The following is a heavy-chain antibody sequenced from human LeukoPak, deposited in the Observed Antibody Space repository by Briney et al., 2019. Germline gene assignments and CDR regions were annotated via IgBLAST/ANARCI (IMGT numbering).Heavy chain of an antibody. Sequence: PSETLSLTCAVYGGSFSGYYWSWIRQPPGKGLEWIGEINHSGSTNYNPSLKSRVTISVDTSKNQFSLKLSSVTAADTAVYYCARDIAVAGITPAIYCGQGTLVTVSS. V-gene: IGHV4-34*01. D-gene: IGHD6-19*01. J-gene: IGHJ4*02. CDR2: INHSGST. CDR3: ARDIAVAGITPAIY. CDR1: GGSFSGYY.